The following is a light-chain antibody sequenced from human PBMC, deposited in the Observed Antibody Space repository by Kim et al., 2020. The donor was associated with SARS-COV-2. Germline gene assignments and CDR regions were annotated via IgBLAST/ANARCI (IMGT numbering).Light chain of an antibody. V-gene: IGLV3-9*01. Sequence: SVDLGQTARITCDANNIGSKNVHWYQQQPGQAPVVVIYRDTNRPSGIPERFSGSNSGNTATLTISRAQAGDEADYYCQVWDNSIVVFGGGTQLTVL. J-gene: IGLJ2*01. CDR1: NIGSKN. CDR3: QVWDNSIVV. CDR2: RDT.